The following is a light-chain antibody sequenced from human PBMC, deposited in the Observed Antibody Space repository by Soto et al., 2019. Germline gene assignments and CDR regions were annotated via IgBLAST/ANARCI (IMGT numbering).Light chain of an antibody. V-gene: IGKV1-39*01. CDR3: QQCYITPRT. Sequence: TNITQSQSALAAFVGHRVTIICRAIQSISSYLTWYQQKPGKAPKLLIYTASSLQSGVPSRFSGSRSGTDFTLTISSLQPEDFATYYCQQCYITPRTFGQGTQVEIK. CDR1: QSISSY. CDR2: TAS. J-gene: IGKJ5*01.